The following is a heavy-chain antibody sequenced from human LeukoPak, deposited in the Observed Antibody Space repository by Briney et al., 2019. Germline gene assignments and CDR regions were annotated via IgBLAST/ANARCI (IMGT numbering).Heavy chain of an antibody. Sequence: GASLRLSCAASGFTFSSYAMSWVRQAPGKGLEWVSAISGSGGSTYYADPVKGRFTISRDNSKNTLYLQMNSLRAEDTAVYYCAKEFRDSSGPTFDYWGQGTLVTVSS. V-gene: IGHV3-23*01. J-gene: IGHJ4*02. D-gene: IGHD3-22*01. CDR1: GFTFSSYA. CDR3: AKEFRDSSGPTFDY. CDR2: ISGSGGST.